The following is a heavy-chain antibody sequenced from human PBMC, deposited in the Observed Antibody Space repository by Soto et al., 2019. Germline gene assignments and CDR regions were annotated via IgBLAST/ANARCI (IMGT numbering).Heavy chain of an antibody. CDR2: IWYDGSNK. V-gene: IGHV3-33*01. D-gene: IGHD3-16*02. CDR3: ARDLSGRGWFDP. CDR1: GFTFSSYG. Sequence: QVQLVESGGGVVQPGRSLRLSCAASGFTFSSYGMHWVRQAPGKGLEWVAVIWYDGSNKYYADSVKGRFTISRDNSKNTLYLQMKSLRAEDTAVYYCARDLSGRGWFDPWGQGTLVTVSS. J-gene: IGHJ5*02.